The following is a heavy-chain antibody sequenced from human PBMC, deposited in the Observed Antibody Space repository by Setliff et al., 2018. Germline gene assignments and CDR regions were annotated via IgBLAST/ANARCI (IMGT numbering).Heavy chain of an antibody. CDR2: INSDGSST. J-gene: IGHJ2*01. CDR1: GFTFSSYW. CDR3: ARPYYGSGTPNWYFDL. Sequence: GGSLRLSCAASGFTFSSYWMHWVRQAPGKGLVWVSRINSDGSSTSYADSVKGRFTISRDNAKNTLYLQMNSLRAEDTAVYYCARPYYGSGTPNWYFDLWGRGTLVTVPQ. V-gene: IGHV3-74*01. D-gene: IGHD3-10*01.